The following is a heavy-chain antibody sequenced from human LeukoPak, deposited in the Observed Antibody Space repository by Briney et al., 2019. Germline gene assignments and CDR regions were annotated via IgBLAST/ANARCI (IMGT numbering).Heavy chain of an antibody. J-gene: IGHJ6*03. CDR2: IKQDGSEK. CDR1: GFTFSSYW. Sequence: GGSLRLSCAASGFTFSSYWMSWVRQAPGKGLEWVANIKQDGSEKYYVDPVKGRFTISRDNAENSLYLQMNSLRDEDTAVYYCARDPYSGGYGAYYYYYMDVWGKGTTVTVSS. CDR3: ARDPYSGGYGAYYYYYMDV. D-gene: IGHD6-19*01. V-gene: IGHV3-7*01.